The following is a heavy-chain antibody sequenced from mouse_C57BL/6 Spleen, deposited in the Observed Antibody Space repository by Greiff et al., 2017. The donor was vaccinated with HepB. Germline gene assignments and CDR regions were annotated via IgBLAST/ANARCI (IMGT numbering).Heavy chain of an antibody. CDR3: LYSNYVGWFAY. V-gene: IGHV1-64*01. CDR1: GYTFTSYW. Sequence: QVQLQQSGAELVKPGASVKLSCKASGYTFTSYWMHWVKQRPGQGLEWIGMIHPNSGSTNYNEKFKSKATLTVDKSSSTAYMQLSSLTSEDSAVYYCLYSNYVGWFAYWGQGTLVTVSA. CDR2: IHPNSGST. J-gene: IGHJ3*01. D-gene: IGHD2-5*01.